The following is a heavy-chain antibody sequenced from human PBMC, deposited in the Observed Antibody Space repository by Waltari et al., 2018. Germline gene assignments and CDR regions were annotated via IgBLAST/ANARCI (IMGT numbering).Heavy chain of an antibody. D-gene: IGHD6-19*01. CDR3: ARDLMAAHFDY. V-gene: IGHV3-30*01. J-gene: IGHJ4*02. CDR1: GFTFSSYA. CDR2: ISDDGSNK. Sequence: QVQLVESGGGVVQPGRSLRLSCAASGFTFSSYAMHWVRQAPGKGLEWVAVISDDGSNKYYADSVKGRFTISRDNAKNTLYLQMNSLRAEDTAVYYCARDLMAAHFDYWGQGTLVTVSS.